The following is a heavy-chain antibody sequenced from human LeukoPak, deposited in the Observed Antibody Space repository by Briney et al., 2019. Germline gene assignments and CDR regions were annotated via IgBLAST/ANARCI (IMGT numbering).Heavy chain of an antibody. CDR3: AKDLGRITMIVVVTTASAFDI. Sequence: GGSLRLSCAASGFTFSSYAMSWVRQAPGKGLEWVSAISGSGVSTYYADSVKGRFTISRDNSKNTLYLQMNSLRAEDTAVYYCAKDLGRITMIVVVTTASAFDIWGQGTMVTVSS. V-gene: IGHV3-23*01. J-gene: IGHJ3*02. D-gene: IGHD3-22*01. CDR1: GFTFSSYA. CDR2: ISGSGVST.